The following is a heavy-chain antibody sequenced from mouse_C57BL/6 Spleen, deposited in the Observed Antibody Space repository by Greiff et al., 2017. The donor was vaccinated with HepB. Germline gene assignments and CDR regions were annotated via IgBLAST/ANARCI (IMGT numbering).Heavy chain of an antibody. CDR3: ARPSYYGSSYWFAY. D-gene: IGHD1-1*01. CDR1: GFTFSSYT. J-gene: IGHJ3*01. CDR2: ISGGGGNT. V-gene: IGHV5-9*01. Sequence: DVHLVESGGGLVKPGGSLKLSCAASGFTFSSYTMSWVRQTPEKRLEWVATISGGGGNTYYPDSVKGRFTISRDNAKNTLYLQMSSLRSEDTALYYCARPSYYGSSYWFAYWGQGTLVTVSA.